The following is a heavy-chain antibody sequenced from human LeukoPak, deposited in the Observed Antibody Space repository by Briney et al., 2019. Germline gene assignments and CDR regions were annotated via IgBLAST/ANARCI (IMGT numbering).Heavy chain of an antibody. J-gene: IGHJ3*02. Sequence: PSETLSLTCAVSGASINSSSNYWGWIRQSPRKGLEWIGSIYYSGSTYYNPSLKSRVTISVDTSKNQFSLKLSSVTAADTAVYYCARSKAGPLYSGSYGIAFDIWGQGTMVTVSS. CDR2: IYYSGST. CDR1: GASINSSSNY. CDR3: ARSKAGPLYSGSYGIAFDI. V-gene: IGHV4-39*07. D-gene: IGHD1-26*01.